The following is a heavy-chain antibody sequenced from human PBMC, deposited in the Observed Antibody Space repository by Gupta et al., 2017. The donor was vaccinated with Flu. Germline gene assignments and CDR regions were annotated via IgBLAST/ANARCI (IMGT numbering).Heavy chain of an antibody. Sequence: QVQLQESGPGLVKPSETLSLLCSVSGGSISSNYWSWIRQPPGKGLEWVGYIYYSGTTRYSSSLKGRVTISVDRSKNQFSLKLRSLSVADTAVYYCARGPERGFDGFDYWGQGNLVTVSS. V-gene: IGHV4-59*01. CDR1: GGSISSNY. CDR2: IYYSGTT. J-gene: IGHJ4*02. CDR3: ARGPERGFDGFDY.